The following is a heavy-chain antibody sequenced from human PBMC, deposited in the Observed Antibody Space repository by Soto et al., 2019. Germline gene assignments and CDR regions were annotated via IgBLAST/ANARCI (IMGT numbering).Heavy chain of an antibody. CDR2: IYYSGST. D-gene: IGHD2-15*01. CDR1: GGSISSGGYY. V-gene: IGHV4-31*03. Sequence: SETLSLTCTVSGGSISSGGYYWSWIRQHPGKGLEWIGYIYYSGSTYYNPSLKSRVTISVDTSKNQFSLKLSSVTAADTAVYYCATVVEYYYGMDVWGQGTTVTVSS. CDR3: ATVVEYYYGMDV. J-gene: IGHJ6*02.